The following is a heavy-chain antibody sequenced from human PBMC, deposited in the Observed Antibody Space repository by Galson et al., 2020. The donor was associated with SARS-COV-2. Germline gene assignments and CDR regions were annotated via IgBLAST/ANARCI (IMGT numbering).Heavy chain of an antibody. J-gene: IGHJ4*02. CDR1: GFTFSSYA. Sequence: GGSLRLSCAASGFTFSSYAMHWVRQAPGKGLEWVAVISYDGNNKYYADSVKGRFTISRDNSKNTLYLQMNSLRAEDAAVYYCARDLGIAAAGPSDYWGQGTLVTVAS. CDR3: ARDLGIAAAGPSDY. D-gene: IGHD6-13*01. V-gene: IGHV3-30-3*01. CDR2: ISYDGNNK.